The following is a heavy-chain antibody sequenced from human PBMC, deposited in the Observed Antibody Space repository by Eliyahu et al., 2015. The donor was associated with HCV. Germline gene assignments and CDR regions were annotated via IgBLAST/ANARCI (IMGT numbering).Heavy chain of an antibody. J-gene: IGHJ4*02. CDR3: STRGSSGYEIPY. Sequence: EVQLVESGGGLVKPGGSLRLSCAASGFTFSNAWMSWVRQAPGKGLEWIGRIKSKSDGGTIDYAAPVKGRFTISRDDSKNTLYLEMNSLKTDDTAVYYCSTRGSSGYEIPYWGQGILVTVSS. D-gene: IGHD3-22*01. V-gene: IGHV3-15*01. CDR2: IKSKSDGGTI. CDR1: GFTFSNAW.